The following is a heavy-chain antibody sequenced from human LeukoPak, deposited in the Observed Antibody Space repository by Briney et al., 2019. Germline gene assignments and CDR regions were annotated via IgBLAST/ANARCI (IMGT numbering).Heavy chain of an antibody. Sequence: SGTLSLTCAVYGGSFSGYYWSWIRQPPGKGLEWIGEINHSGSTNYNPSLKSRVTISVDTSKNQFSLKLTSVTAADTAVYYCARPPGTAAAWFDPWGQGTLVTVSS. CDR3: ARPPGTAAAWFDP. CDR2: INHSGST. V-gene: IGHV4-34*01. D-gene: IGHD6-13*01. J-gene: IGHJ5*02. CDR1: GGSFSGYY.